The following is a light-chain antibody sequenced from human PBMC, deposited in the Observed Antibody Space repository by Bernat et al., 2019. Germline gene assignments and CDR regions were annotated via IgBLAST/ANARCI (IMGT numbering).Light chain of an antibody. CDR2: LDNDGSH. CDR3: QTWGTGIQV. CDR1: SGHSSYA. Sequence: QLVLTQSPSASASLGASVKLTCTLSSGHSSYAIAWHQQQPEKGPRYLMKLDNDGSHSKADGVPDRFSGSSSGAERYLTISSLQSEDEADYYCQTWGTGIQVFGGGTKLTVL. V-gene: IGLV4-69*01. J-gene: IGLJ3*02.